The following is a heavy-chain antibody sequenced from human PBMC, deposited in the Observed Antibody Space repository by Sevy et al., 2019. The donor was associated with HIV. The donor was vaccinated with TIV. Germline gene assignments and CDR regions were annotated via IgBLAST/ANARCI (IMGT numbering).Heavy chain of an antibody. Sequence: GGSLRLSCAASGFTFSRDYMHWVRQAPGKGLEWVAHIKGDGSTTRYVDSVKGRFTTSRDNAKNTVYLQMNSLRAEDSAVYYCARETGSIDDWGQGTLVTVSS. V-gene: IGHV3-74*01. D-gene: IGHD3-10*01. CDR1: GFTFSRDY. J-gene: IGHJ4*02. CDR2: IKGDGSTT. CDR3: ARETGSIDD.